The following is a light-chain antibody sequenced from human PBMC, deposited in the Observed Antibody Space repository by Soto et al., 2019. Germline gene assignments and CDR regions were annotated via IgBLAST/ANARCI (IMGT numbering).Light chain of an antibody. J-gene: IGLJ2*01. Sequence: QSALTQPASVSGSPGQSITISCTGTSSDVGGYNYVSWYQQHPGKAPKLMIYDVSNWPSGVSNRFSGSKSGNTASLTISGLQAEDEAVYYCSSYTSSSTLVVFGGGTKLTVL. CDR3: SSYTSSSTLVV. V-gene: IGLV2-14*01. CDR2: DVS. CDR1: SSDVGGYNY.